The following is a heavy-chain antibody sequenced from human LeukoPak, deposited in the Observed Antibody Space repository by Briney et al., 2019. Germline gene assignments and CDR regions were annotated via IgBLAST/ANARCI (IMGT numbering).Heavy chain of an antibody. D-gene: IGHD1-26*01. CDR1: GGSFSNYY. CDR3: ARTLSGSYRDYYYYYGMDV. V-gene: IGHV4-34*01. CDR2: INHSGSI. J-gene: IGHJ6*02. Sequence: SETLSLTCAVYGGSFSNYYWSWIRRPPGKGLEWIGEINHSGSINYNPSLKSRVTISVDTSKNQFSLKLSSVTAADTAVYYCARTLSGSYRDYYYYYGMDVWGQGTTVTVSS.